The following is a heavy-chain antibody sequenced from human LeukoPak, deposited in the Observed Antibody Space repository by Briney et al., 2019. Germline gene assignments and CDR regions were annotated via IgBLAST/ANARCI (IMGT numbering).Heavy chain of an antibody. D-gene: IGHD2-2*01. CDR1: GFTFSSYG. CDR3: AKARGAASSTWSFDH. V-gene: IGHV3-30*18. J-gene: IGHJ4*02. CDR2: ISYDGSNK. Sequence: PGGSLRLSCAASGFTFSSYGMHWVRQAPGKGLEWVAVISYDGSNKYYAVSVKGRFTISRDNSKNTLYLQMNSLRAEDTAVYHCAKARGAASSTWSFDHWGQGTLVTVSS.